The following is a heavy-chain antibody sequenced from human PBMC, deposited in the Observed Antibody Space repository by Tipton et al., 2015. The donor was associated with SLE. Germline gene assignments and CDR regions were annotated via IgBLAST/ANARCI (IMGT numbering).Heavy chain of an antibody. J-gene: IGHJ4*02. D-gene: IGHD6-19*01. CDR2: IYTSGST. CDR3: AREGSSGWYDY. CDR1: GYSISSGYY. Sequence: TLSLTCTVSGYSISSGYYWSWIRQPAGKGLEWIGLIYTSGSTNYNPSLKSRVTISVDTSKNQFSMKLSSETAADTAVYYCAREGSSGWYDYWGQGTLVTVSS. V-gene: IGHV4-61*02.